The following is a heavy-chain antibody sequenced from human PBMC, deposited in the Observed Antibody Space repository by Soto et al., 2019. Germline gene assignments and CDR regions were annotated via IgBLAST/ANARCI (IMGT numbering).Heavy chain of an antibody. D-gene: IGHD2-2*01. J-gene: IGHJ6*04. CDR2: IIPISGTA. CDR1: GGTFSNYA. V-gene: IGHV1-69*01. Sequence: QVQLVQSGAEVKKPGSSVKVSCKASGGTFSNYAISWVRQAPGQGLEWMGGIIPISGTANYAQKFQGRITIAAGESTSTAYLELSSLRSEDTAVYYCASSQGSSTSLEIYYYYYYGMDVWGKGTTVTVSS. CDR3: ASSQGSSTSLEIYYYYYYGMDV.